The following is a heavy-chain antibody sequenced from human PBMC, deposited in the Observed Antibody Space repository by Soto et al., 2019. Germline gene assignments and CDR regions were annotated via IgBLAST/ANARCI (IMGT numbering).Heavy chain of an antibody. D-gene: IGHD6-13*01. V-gene: IGHV3-30*04. Sequence: QVKLVESGGGVVQSGRSLRLSCTASGFTFSAHSMHWVRQAPGKGLEWLAVLPYDGRNEHYADSVKGRFTISRDNSKNTVYMQINSLNNEDTAMFYCARGTNSGIWLIDYWGQGTLVTVSS. CDR1: GFTFSAHS. CDR3: ARGTNSGIWLIDY. CDR2: LPYDGRNE. J-gene: IGHJ4*02.